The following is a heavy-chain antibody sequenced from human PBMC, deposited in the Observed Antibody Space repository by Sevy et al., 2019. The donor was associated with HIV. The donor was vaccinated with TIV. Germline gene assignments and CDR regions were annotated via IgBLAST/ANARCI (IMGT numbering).Heavy chain of an antibody. Sequence: VGSLRLSCAASGFTFSKYSMSWVRQPPGKGLEWVSTLSFGWGEINYADSVKGRFTISRDNSKSSVYLQMNNLRPEDTAVYYCAREGCTKPHDYWGQGTLVTVSS. V-gene: IGHV3-23*01. CDR3: AREGCTKPHDY. CDR2: LSFGWGEI. D-gene: IGHD2-8*01. J-gene: IGHJ4*02. CDR1: GFTFSKYS.